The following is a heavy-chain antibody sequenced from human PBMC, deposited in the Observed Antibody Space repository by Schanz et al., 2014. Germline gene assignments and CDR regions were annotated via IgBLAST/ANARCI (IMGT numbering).Heavy chain of an antibody. CDR2: ISWNSGNI. CDR3: AKQFLSYYFYGMDV. V-gene: IGHV3-9*01. Sequence: EVQLVESGGGLVQPGRSLRLSCAASGFTFDDHAVHWVRQVPGKGLEWVSGISWNSGNIAYADSVKGRFTISRDNSKNTVYLQMDSLRPEDTAVYYCAKQFLSYYFYGMDVWGQGTTVSVSS. CDR1: GFTFDDHA. J-gene: IGHJ6*02.